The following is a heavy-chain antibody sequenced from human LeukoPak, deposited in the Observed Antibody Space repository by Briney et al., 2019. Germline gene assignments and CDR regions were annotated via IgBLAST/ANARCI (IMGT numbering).Heavy chain of an antibody. J-gene: IGHJ5*02. CDR1: GFPFSSHA. D-gene: IGHD2-15*01. CDR3: VREAGYCAPVCVKTNWFDP. V-gene: IGHV3-23*01. CDR2: ISNGKT. Sequence: GGSLRLSCAASGFPFSSHAMSWVRQPPGKGLEWVAAISNGKTYYADSVGGRFAISRDDSTNTVYLHMNSLRDEDTALYHCVREAGYCAPVCVKTNWFDPWGQGTLVTVS.